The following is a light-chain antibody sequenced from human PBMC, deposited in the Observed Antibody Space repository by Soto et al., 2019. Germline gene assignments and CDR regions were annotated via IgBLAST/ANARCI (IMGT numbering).Light chain of an antibody. J-gene: IGKJ2*01. Sequence: EIVLTQSPGTLSLSPGERATLSCRASQSVTNNFLAWYQQKPGQAPRLLIYGASTRAAGVPDRFSGSGSGTDFTLTITRLEPEDFGVYYCQQYGRSPLLYAFGQGTKLGVK. CDR2: GAS. CDR3: QQYGRSPLLYA. V-gene: IGKV3-20*01. CDR1: QSVTNNF.